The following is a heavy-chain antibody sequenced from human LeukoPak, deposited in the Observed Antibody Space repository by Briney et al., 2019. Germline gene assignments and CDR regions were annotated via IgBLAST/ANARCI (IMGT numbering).Heavy chain of an antibody. D-gene: IGHD2-21*01. J-gene: IGHJ3*02. V-gene: IGHV3-74*01. Sequence: PGGSLRLSCAASGFTFRKYWLHWVRQAPGKGLVWVSRINPDDGSTSYADSVKGRFTISRDNAKSTLYQQMNSLRAEDTAVYYCLTIVETDLDAFDIWGQGTKVTVSS. CDR3: LTIVETDLDAFDI. CDR2: INPDDGST. CDR1: GFTFRKYW.